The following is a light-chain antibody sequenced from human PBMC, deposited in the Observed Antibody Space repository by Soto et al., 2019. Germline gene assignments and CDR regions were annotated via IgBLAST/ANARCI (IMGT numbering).Light chain of an antibody. CDR3: NSYINSCAAV. CDR1: RDDIGAYDY. V-gene: IGLV2-14*01. Sequence: SALTQPASVSGSPGQSITISCAGTRDDIGAYDYVSWYQQHPGNAPKLLVYEVTNRPSGVSDRFSGSKSGNTASLTISGLQHEDEADYAGNSYINSCAAVLGGG. CDR2: EVT. J-gene: IGLJ2*01.